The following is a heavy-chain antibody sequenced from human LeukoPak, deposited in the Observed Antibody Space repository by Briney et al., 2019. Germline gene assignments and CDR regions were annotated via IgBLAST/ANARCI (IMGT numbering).Heavy chain of an antibody. CDR2: ISAYDGNT. CDR1: GYSFTSYG. V-gene: IGHV1-18*01. CDR3: AKMGASSGYSPIDY. D-gene: IGHD3-22*01. J-gene: IGHJ4*02. Sequence: ASVKVSCKTSGYSFTSYGFSWVRQAPGQGLEWMGWISAYDGNTNYAQKVQGRVTMTTVSSTSKAYMELRSLRSDDTAVYYCAKMGASSGYSPIDYWGQGTLVTVSA.